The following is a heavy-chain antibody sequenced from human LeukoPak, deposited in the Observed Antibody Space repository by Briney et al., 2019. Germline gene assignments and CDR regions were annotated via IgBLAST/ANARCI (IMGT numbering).Heavy chain of an antibody. Sequence: ASVKVSCKASGYTFTSYGISWVRQAPGQGLEWMGWISAHNGNTNYAQKLKGRVTMTTDKATSTAYRELRRLKSDDPAVYYCARDKKHYYDSSGSHSPYDDWCQGTLVTVSS. CDR2: ISAHNGNT. D-gene: IGHD3-22*01. V-gene: IGHV1-18*01. CDR1: GYTFTSYG. CDR3: ARDKKHYYDSSGSHSPYDD. J-gene: IGHJ4*02.